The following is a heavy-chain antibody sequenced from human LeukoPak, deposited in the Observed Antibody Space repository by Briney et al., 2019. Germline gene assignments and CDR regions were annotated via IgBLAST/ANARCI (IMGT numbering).Heavy chain of an antibody. J-gene: IGHJ4*02. V-gene: IGHV1-2*06. CDR3: ARGIWLQSVDY. D-gene: IGHD5-24*01. Sequence: ASVKVSCKASGYTFTGYYMHWVRQAPGQGLEWMGRINPNSGGTNYAQKFQGRVTMTRDTSISTAYMELNRLRSDDTAVYYCARGIWLQSVDYWGQGTLVIVSS. CDR1: GYTFTGYY. CDR2: INPNSGGT.